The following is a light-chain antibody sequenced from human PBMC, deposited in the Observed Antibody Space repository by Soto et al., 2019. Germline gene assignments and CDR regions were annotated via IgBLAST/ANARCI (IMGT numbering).Light chain of an antibody. Sequence: QSALTQPASVSGSPGQSITISCIGTSSDVGSYNLVSWYQQHPGKAPKVILYEVTTRPSGVSGRFSGSKSGNTASLTISGLQAEDAADYYCCSYAGSRTFVVFGGGTQLTGL. J-gene: IGLJ2*01. CDR2: EVT. V-gene: IGLV2-23*02. CDR1: SSDVGSYNL. CDR3: CSYAGSRTFVV.